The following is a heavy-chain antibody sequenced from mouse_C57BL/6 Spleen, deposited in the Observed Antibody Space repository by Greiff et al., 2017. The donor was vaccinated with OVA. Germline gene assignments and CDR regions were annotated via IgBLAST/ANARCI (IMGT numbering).Heavy chain of an antibody. D-gene: IGHD1-1*01. V-gene: IGHV5-17*01. CDR1: GFTFSDYG. CDR2: ISSGSSTI. CDR3: ARDYGSSPYWYFDV. J-gene: IGHJ1*03. Sequence: EVNVVDSGGGLVKPGGSLKLSCAASGFTFSDYGMHWVRQAPEKGLEWVAYISSGSSTIYYADTVKGRFTISRDNAKNTLFLQMTSLRSEDTAMYYCARDYGSSPYWYFDVWGTGTTVTVSS.